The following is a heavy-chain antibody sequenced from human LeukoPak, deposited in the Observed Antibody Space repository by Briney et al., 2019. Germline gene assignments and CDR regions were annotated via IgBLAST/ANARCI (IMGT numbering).Heavy chain of an antibody. J-gene: IGHJ6*03. CDR1: GYTFTGYY. CDR3: ARDGPGLTGIKDV. Sequence: ASVKVSCKASGYTFTGYYIHWVRQAPGQGLEWMGWITPNSGGTKYAQKFQGRVTMTRDTSINTAYMELSRLRSDDTAVYYCARDGPGLTGIKDVWGKGTTVTVSS. V-gene: IGHV1-2*02. D-gene: IGHD1-14*01. CDR2: ITPNSGGT.